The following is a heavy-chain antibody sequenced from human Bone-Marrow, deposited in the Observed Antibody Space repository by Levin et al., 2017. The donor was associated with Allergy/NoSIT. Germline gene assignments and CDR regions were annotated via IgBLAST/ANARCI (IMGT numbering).Heavy chain of an antibody. J-gene: IGHJ6*02. Sequence: GGSLRLSCTASGFTFNKYGLTWVRQAPGKGLEWVASLGGSGIDANYADSVRGRFTITRDMNMIFLQMNRLRAEDTAVYYCAKDPMWDRYNFDMDVWGQGTSVIVSS. V-gene: IGHV3-23*01. CDR2: LGGSGIDA. CDR3: AKDPMWDRYNFDMDV. D-gene: IGHD1-26*01. CDR1: GFTFNKYG.